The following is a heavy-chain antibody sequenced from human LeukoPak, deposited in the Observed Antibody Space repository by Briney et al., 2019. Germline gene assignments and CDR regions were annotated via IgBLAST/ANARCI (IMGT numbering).Heavy chain of an antibody. V-gene: IGHV1-46*01. CDR2: INPSGGST. J-gene: IGHJ6*03. CDR1: GYTFTSYH. D-gene: IGHD6-19*01. CDR3: ARALVAGISYYMDV. Sequence: GASVKVSCKASGYTFTSYHMYWVRQAPGRGLEWMGIINPSGGSTSYAQKFQGRVTMTRDMSTSTVYMELSSLRSEDTAVYYCARALVAGISYYMDVWGKGTTVTISS.